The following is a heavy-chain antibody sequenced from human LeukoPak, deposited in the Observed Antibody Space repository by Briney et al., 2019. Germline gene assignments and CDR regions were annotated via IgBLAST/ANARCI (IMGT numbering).Heavy chain of an antibody. Sequence: SETLSLTCAVSGGSISSSNWWNWVRQPPGKGLEWIGEIYHSGSTNYNPSLKSRVTLSVDTSKNQFSLRLSSVAAADAAVYYCARRTFGGVIAYWGQGTLVTVSS. J-gene: IGHJ4*02. V-gene: IGHV4-4*02. CDR3: ARRTFGGVIAY. D-gene: IGHD3-16*02. CDR2: IYHSGST. CDR1: GGSISSSNW.